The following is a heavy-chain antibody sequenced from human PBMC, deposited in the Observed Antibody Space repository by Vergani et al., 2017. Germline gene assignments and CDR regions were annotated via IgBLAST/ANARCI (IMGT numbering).Heavy chain of an antibody. CDR1: GTSISGSSDY. CDR3: ASSMTTVTSRYYGMDV. Sequence: QLQLQESGPGLLKPSETLSLTCSVSGTSISGSSDYWGWIRQPPGKGLEWIGSIFYTGTSYYNPSLESRATNSVDTSKNQFSLKLSSVTAADTAVYYCASSMTTVTSRYYGMDVWGQGTTVTVSS. D-gene: IGHD4-17*01. J-gene: IGHJ6*02. CDR2: IFYTGTS. V-gene: IGHV4-39*07.